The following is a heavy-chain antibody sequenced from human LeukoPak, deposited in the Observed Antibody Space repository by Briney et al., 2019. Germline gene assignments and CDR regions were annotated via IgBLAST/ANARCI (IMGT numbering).Heavy chain of an antibody. D-gene: IGHD2/OR15-2a*01. CDR1: GFTFSNYW. CDR2: IKQDGSEK. Sequence: PGGSLRLSCAASGFTFSNYWMTWVRQAPGKGLEWVANIKQDGSEKYYVDSVKGRFTISRDNAKNSLYLQTNSLRVEDTAVYYCARGTTTYTWDFQHWGQGTLVTVSS. V-gene: IGHV3-7*04. CDR3: ARGTTTYTWDFQH. J-gene: IGHJ1*01.